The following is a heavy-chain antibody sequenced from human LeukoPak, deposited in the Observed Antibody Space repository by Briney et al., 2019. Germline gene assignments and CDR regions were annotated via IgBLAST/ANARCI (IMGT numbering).Heavy chain of an antibody. V-gene: IGHV3-7*05. J-gene: IGHJ4*02. Sequence: GVSVRLSCEASGFTFTSFWMNWVRQAPGKGLEWVASINQDGSEKTYVDSVKGRFTISRDNAKNSLFLQMNSLRAEDTAVYFCARDATPPALIFDSWGQGTLVIVSS. CDR2: INQDGSEK. CDR3: ARDATPPALIFDS. CDR1: GFTFTSFW. D-gene: IGHD2-2*01.